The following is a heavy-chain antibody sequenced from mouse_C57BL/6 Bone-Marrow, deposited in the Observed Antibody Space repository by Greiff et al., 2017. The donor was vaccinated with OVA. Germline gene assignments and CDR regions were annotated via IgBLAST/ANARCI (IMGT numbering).Heavy chain of an antibody. CDR3: TRRTVVRDFDV. V-gene: IGHV1-15*01. CDR1: GYTFTDYE. D-gene: IGHD1-1*01. J-gene: IGHJ1*03. CDR2: IDPETGGT. Sequence: QVQLKESGAELVRPGASVTLSCKASGYTFTDYEMHWVKQTPVHGLEWIGAIDPETGGTAYNQKFKGKAILTADKSSSTAYMELRSLTSEDSAVYYCTRRTVVRDFDVWGTGTTVTVSS.